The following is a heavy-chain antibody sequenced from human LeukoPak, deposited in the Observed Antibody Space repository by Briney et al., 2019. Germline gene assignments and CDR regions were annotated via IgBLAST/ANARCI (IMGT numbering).Heavy chain of an antibody. CDR1: GFTFSNYE. V-gene: IGHV3-48*03. D-gene: IGHD2-15*01. Sequence: GGSLRLSCAASGFTFSNYEMNWVRQAPGKGLEWVSYISSSGSTTYYADSVKGRFTISRDNSKNTVYVQMNSLRAEDTAVYYCARTPRSCSGSTCYRNYGMDVWGQGTTVTVSS. CDR3: ARTPRSCSGSTCYRNYGMDV. CDR2: ISSSGSTT. J-gene: IGHJ6*02.